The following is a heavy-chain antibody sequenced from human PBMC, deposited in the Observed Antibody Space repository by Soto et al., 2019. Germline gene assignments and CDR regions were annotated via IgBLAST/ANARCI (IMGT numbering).Heavy chain of an antibody. Sequence: SETLSLTCTVSGGSISSYYWGWIRQPPGKGLEWIGYIYYSGSTNYNPSLKSRVTISVDTSKNQFSLKLSSVTAADTAVYYCARGYCSSTSCYIWDNWFDPWGQGTLVTAPQ. V-gene: IGHV4-59*01. CDR3: ARGYCSSTSCYIWDNWFDP. CDR2: IYYSGST. D-gene: IGHD2-2*02. J-gene: IGHJ5*02. CDR1: GGSISSYY.